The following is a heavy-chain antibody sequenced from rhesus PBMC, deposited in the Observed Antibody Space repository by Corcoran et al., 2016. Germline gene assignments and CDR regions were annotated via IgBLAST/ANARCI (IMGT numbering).Heavy chain of an antibody. CDR1: GFTFGSYA. CDR3: ARSLPVLQFLDWLLSYGLDS. D-gene: IGHD3-3*01. V-gene: IGHV1-198*02. CDR2: IIPLVGIT. Sequence: QVQLVQSGAEVKKPGASVKVSCKASGFTFGSYAINWVRQAPGQGLEWMGVIIPLVGITNYAEKFQCRVTITADTSTSTAYMELSSLRSEDTAVYYCARSLPVLQFLDWLLSYGLDSWGQGVVVTVSS. J-gene: IGHJ6*01.